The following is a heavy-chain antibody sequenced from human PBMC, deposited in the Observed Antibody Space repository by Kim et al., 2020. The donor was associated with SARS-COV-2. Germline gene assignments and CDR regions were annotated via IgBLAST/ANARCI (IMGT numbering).Heavy chain of an antibody. CDR3: ERVRPRSSGRYYYGMDV. J-gene: IGHJ6*02. Sequence: SETLSLTCTVSGGSISTYYWSWIRQPPGKGLEWIGYIYYSGSTNYNPSLKSRVTISVDTSNNQFSLKLSSVTAAETAVYYCERVRPRSSGRYYYGMDVWGQATTVTV. V-gene: IGHV4-59*01. D-gene: IGHD1-26*01. CDR2: IYYSGST. CDR1: GGSISTYY.